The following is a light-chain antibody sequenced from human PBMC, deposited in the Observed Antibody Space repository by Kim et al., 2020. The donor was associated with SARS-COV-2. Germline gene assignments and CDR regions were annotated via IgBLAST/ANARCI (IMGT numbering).Light chain of an antibody. Sequence: VSISGTGISSNIGAGFNVHWYQYLPGTAPKLLISDNNNRPSGVPDRFSASKSATSASRAITVLQAEDEADYYCQSYDTSLSGFVIFGGGTQLTVL. V-gene: IGLV1-40*01. CDR2: DNN. CDR3: QSYDTSLSGFVI. CDR1: SSNIGAGFN. J-gene: IGLJ2*01.